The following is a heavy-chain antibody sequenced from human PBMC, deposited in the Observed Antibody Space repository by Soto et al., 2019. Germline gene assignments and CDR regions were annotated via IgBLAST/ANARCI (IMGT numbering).Heavy chain of an antibody. CDR2: IRAYNGDA. D-gene: IGHD3-10*01. Sequence: ASVKVSCKTSGYSFTAYDIYWVRQAPGQGLEWMGWIRAYNGDANYAQKFQTRVTMTTDKSTDTAYMDLRSLTSDDTAIYYCARAGAAPYYYYGLDVWGQGTTVTVSS. CDR1: GYSFTAYD. J-gene: IGHJ6*02. V-gene: IGHV1-18*01. CDR3: ARAGAAPYYYYGLDV.